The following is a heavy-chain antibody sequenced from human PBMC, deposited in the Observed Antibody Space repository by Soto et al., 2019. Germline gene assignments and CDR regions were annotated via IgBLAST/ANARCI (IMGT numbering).Heavy chain of an antibody. CDR3: ARAPISTIRSAFDY. J-gene: IGHJ4*02. D-gene: IGHD2-2*01. Sequence: QVQLVESGGGVVQPGRSLRLSCAASGFTFSSYGMHWVRQAPGKGLEWVAVIWYDGSNKYYADSVKGRFTISRDNSKNPLYLQMNSLRAEDTAVYYCARAPISTIRSAFDYWGQGTLVTVSS. CDR2: IWYDGSNK. V-gene: IGHV3-33*01. CDR1: GFTFSSYG.